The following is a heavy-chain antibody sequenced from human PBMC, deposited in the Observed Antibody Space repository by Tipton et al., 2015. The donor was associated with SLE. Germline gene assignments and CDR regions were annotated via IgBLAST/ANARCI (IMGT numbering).Heavy chain of an antibody. CDR3: ARHRSYPTYYDFWSGYSDAFDI. J-gene: IGHJ3*02. D-gene: IGHD3-3*01. CDR1: GGSISSSSYY. CDR2: IYYTGST. Sequence: LVQSSETLSLTCTVSGGSISSSSYYWGWIRQPPGKGLEWIGSIYYTGSTYYNPSLKSRVTISVDTSKIQFSLKLSSVTAADTAVYYCARHRSYPTYYDFWSGYSDAFDIWGQGTMVTVSS. V-gene: IGHV4-39*01.